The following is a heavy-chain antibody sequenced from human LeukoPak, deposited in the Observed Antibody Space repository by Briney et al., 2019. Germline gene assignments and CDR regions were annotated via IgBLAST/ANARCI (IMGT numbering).Heavy chain of an antibody. D-gene: IGHD3-22*01. Sequence: GGSLRLSCAASGFTFSIYGMHWVRQAPGKGLEWVAVISYHGNNKYYANSVKGRFTISRDNSKNTLYLQMNSLRAEDTAVYYCARCPESSGYYYELDSWGQGTLVTVSS. J-gene: IGHJ4*02. CDR3: ARCPESSGYYYELDS. CDR2: ISYHGNNK. CDR1: GFTFSIYG. V-gene: IGHV3-30*03.